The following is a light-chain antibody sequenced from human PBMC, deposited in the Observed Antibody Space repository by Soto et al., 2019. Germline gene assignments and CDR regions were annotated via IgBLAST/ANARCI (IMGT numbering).Light chain of an antibody. CDR1: QSIGSW. CDR2: DAS. J-gene: IGKJ1*01. V-gene: IGKV1-5*01. Sequence: DIQMTQSPSTLSASLGDRVTITCRSSQSIGSWLAWYQQISGKAPNLLIFDASSLKSGGPSRFSGSGSGTEFTLTISSLQPDDFATYYCQQYNNYSRWTFGQGTKVDIK. CDR3: QQYNNYSRWT.